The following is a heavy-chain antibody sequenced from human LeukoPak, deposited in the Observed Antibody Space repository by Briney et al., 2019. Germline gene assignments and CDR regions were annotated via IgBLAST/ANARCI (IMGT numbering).Heavy chain of an antibody. CDR2: IIPIFGTA. J-gene: IGHJ4*02. CDR3: ASEYSSSSTMYYFDY. CDR1: GYTFTSYA. D-gene: IGHD6-6*01. Sequence: ASVKVSCEASGYTFTSYAISWVRQAPGQGLEWMGGIIPIFGTANYAQKFQGRVTITADESTSTAYMELSSLRSEDTAVYYCASEYSSSSTMYYFDYWGQGTLVTVSS. V-gene: IGHV1-69*13.